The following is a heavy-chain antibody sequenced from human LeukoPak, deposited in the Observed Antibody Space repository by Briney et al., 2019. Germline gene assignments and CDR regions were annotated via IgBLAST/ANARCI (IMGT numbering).Heavy chain of an antibody. D-gene: IGHD6-13*01. CDR3: ARVIVYSSSWYPDY. V-gene: IGHV4-59*01. CDR2: IYYSGST. CDR1: GGSISSYY. J-gene: IGHJ4*02. Sequence: SETLSLTCTVSGGSISSYYWSWIRQPPGKGLEWIGNIYYSGSTNDNHSLKSRVTISVDTSKNQFSLKLSSVTAADTAVYYCARVIVYSSSWYPDYWGQGTLVTVSS.